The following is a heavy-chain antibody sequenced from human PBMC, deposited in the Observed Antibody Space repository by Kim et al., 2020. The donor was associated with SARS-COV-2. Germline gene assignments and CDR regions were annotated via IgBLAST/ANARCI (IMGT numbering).Heavy chain of an antibody. CDR1: GGSISSGGYY. J-gene: IGHJ2*01. V-gene: IGHV4-31*03. Sequence: SETLSLTCTVSGGSISSGGYYWSWIRQHPGKGLEWIGYIYYSGSTYYNPSLKSRVTISVDTSKNQFSLKLSSVTAADTAVYYCARDDGKRDYGDRYFDLWGRGTLVTVSS. CDR3: ARDDGKRDYGDRYFDL. CDR2: IYYSGST. D-gene: IGHD4-17*01.